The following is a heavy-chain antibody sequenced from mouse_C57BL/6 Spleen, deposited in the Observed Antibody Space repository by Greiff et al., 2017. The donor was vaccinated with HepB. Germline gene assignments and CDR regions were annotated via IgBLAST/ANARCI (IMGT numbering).Heavy chain of an antibody. Sequence: SGAELARPGASVKLSCKASGYTFTSYGISWVKQRTGQGLEWIGEIYPRSGNTYYNEKFKGKATLTADKSSSTAYMELRSLTSEDSAVYFCARGDGYYDYAMDYWGQGTSVTVSS. V-gene: IGHV1-81*01. CDR1: GYTFTSYG. J-gene: IGHJ4*01. CDR2: IYPRSGNT. CDR3: ARGDGYYDYAMDY. D-gene: IGHD2-3*01.